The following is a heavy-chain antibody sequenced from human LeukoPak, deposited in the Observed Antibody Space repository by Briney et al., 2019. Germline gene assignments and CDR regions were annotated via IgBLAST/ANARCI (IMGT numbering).Heavy chain of an antibody. J-gene: IGHJ3*02. CDR1: GGSISSYY. V-gene: IGHV4-4*09. Sequence: SETLSLTCTVSGGSISSYYWSWIRQPPGKGLECIGYIYTSGSTNYNPSLKSRVTISVDTPKNQFSLKLSSVTAADTAVYYCARSQPIVVRGRVHAFDIWGQGTMVTVSS. D-gene: IGHD3-10*01. CDR2: IYTSGST. CDR3: ARSQPIVVRGRVHAFDI.